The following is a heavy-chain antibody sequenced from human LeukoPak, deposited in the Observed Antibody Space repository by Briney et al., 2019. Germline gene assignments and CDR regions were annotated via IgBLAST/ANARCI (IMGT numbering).Heavy chain of an antibody. CDR2: IKQDGSEK. J-gene: IGHJ6*03. Sequence: GGSLRLSCAASGFTFSSYWMSWVRQAPGKGLEWVANIKQDGSEKYYVDSVKGRFTISRDNAKNSLYLQMNSLRAEDTAVYYCARVYYDFWSGFDYYMDVWGKGTTVTVSS. V-gene: IGHV3-7*01. CDR1: GFTFSSYW. CDR3: ARVYYDFWSGFDYYMDV. D-gene: IGHD3-3*01.